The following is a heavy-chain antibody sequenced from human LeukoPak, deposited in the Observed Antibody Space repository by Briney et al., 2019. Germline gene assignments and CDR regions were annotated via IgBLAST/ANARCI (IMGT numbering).Heavy chain of an antibody. CDR3: ARGGRGSSWFDN. J-gene: IGHJ4*02. CDR1: GFTFKSYD. Sequence: GGSLRLSCAASGFTFKSYDMHWVRQAAGEGLEWVSAIGTAGDTYYPGSVKGRFTISRENAKNSLYLQMNSLRAGDTAVYCCARGGRGSSWFDNWGQGTLVTVSS. D-gene: IGHD6-13*01. CDR2: IGTAGDT. V-gene: IGHV3-13*01.